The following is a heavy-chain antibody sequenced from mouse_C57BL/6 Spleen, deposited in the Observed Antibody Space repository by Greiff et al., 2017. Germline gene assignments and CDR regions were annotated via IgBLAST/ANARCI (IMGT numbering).Heavy chain of an antibody. V-gene: IGHV1-59*01. CDR3: ARGGGDEYFDV. Sequence: QVQLQQPGAELVRPGTSVKLSCKASGYTFTSYWMHWVKQRPGQGLEWIGVIDPSDSYTNYNQKFKGKATLTVDTSSSTAYMQLSSLTSEDSAVYYCARGGGDEYFDVWGTGTTVTVSS. J-gene: IGHJ1*03. CDR2: IDPSDSYT. CDR1: GYTFTSYW.